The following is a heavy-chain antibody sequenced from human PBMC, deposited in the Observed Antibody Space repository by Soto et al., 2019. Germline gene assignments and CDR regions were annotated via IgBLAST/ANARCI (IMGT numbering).Heavy chain of an antibody. CDR1: GGSISSYY. Sequence: PSETLSLTCTVSGGSISSYYWSWIRQPPGKGLEWIGYIYYSGSTNYNPSLKSRVTISVDTSKNQFSLKLSSVTAADTAVYYCARNRRHSSSWYLDYWGQGTLVTVSS. D-gene: IGHD6-13*01. CDR3: ARNRRHSSSWYLDY. J-gene: IGHJ4*02. V-gene: IGHV4-59*01. CDR2: IYYSGST.